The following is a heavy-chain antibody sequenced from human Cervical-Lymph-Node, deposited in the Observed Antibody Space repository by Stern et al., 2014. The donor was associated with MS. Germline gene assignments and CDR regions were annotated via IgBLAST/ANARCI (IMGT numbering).Heavy chain of an antibody. CDR3: AREDTAYCGGDCYFDY. D-gene: IGHD2-21*02. V-gene: IGHV4-61*02. CDR1: GGSISSGSYY. Sequence: QLQLQESGPGLVKPSQTLSLTCTVSGGSISSGSYYWSWIRQPAGKGLEWIGRIYDSGSTAYNPSPKRRVTISGDTSKNQFSLRLSSVTAADTAIYYCAREDTAYCGGDCYFDYWGPGTLVTVSS. J-gene: IGHJ4*02. CDR2: IYDSGST.